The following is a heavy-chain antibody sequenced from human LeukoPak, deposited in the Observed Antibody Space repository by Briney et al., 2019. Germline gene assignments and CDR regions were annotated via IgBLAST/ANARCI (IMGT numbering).Heavy chain of an antibody. CDR2: IYHSGST. V-gene: IGHV4-30-2*01. J-gene: IGHJ4*02. Sequence: SETLSLTCAVSGGSISSGGYSWSWIRQPPGKGLEWIGYIYHSGSTYYNPSLKSRVTISVDRSKNQFSLKLSSVTAADTAVYYCARGYDSSGFLDYWGQGTLVTLSS. CDR1: GGSISSGGYS. CDR3: ARGYDSSGFLDY. D-gene: IGHD3-22*01.